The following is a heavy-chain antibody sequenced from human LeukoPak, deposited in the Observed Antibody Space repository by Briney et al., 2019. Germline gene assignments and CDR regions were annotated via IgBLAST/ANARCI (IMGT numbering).Heavy chain of an antibody. Sequence: ASVKVSCKASGYTFSSYGISWVRQAPGQGLEWMGIINPSGGSTSYAQKFQGRVTMTRDTSTSTVYMELSSLRSEDTAVYYCARDGTRWVRGVIDYWGQGTLVTVSS. J-gene: IGHJ4*02. CDR1: GYTFSSYG. D-gene: IGHD3-10*01. CDR2: INPSGGST. V-gene: IGHV1-46*01. CDR3: ARDGTRWVRGVIDY.